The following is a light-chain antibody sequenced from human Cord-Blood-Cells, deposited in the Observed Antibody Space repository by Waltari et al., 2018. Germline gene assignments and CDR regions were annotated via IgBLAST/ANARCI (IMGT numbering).Light chain of an antibody. CDR3: SSYTSSSVV. CDR2: EVS. CDR1: SSHVRGYNY. Sequence: QSALTQPASVSGSPGQSLTLSCTGTSSHVRGYNYVSWYQQHPGKAPKLMIYEVSNRPSGVSNRFSGSKSGNTASLTISGLQAEDEADYYCSSYTSSSVVFGGGTKLTVL. V-gene: IGLV2-14*01. J-gene: IGLJ2*01.